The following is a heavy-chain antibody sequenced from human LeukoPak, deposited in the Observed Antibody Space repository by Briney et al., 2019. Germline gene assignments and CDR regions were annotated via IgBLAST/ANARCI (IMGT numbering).Heavy chain of an antibody. Sequence: SGGSLRLSCAASGFTFSNYWMNWVRQAPGKGLECLANIKQDGSETYYADSVKGRFTISRDNAKNSLYLQMNSLRADDTAVYYCARETPRRGETRDGYRWGRGTLVTVSS. CDR1: GFTFSNYW. CDR2: IKQDGSET. V-gene: IGHV3-7*01. J-gene: IGHJ4*02. CDR3: ARETPRRGETRDGYR. D-gene: IGHD5-24*01.